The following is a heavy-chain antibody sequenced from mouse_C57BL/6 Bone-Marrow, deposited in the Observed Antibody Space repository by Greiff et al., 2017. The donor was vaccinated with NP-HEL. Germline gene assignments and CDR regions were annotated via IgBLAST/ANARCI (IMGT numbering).Heavy chain of an antibody. CDR2: IDPANGNT. Sequence: EVQLQESVAELVRPGASVKLSCTASGFNIKNTYMHWVKQRPEQGLEWIGRIDPANGNTKYAPKFQGKATITADTSSNTAYLQLSSLTSEDTAIYYGARGTTVVATPFDYWGQGTTLTVSS. D-gene: IGHD1-1*01. CDR3: ARGTTVVATPFDY. J-gene: IGHJ2*01. CDR1: GFNIKNTY. V-gene: IGHV14-3*01.